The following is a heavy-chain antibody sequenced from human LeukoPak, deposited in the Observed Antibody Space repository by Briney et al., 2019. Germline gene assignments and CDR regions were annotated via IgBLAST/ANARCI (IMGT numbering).Heavy chain of an antibody. Sequence: PGRSLRLSCAASGFTFDDYAMHWVRQAPGKGLEWVSAIASSGSTTYYADSVKGRFTISRDNSKNSLYLQLNSLRAEDTAVFYCAKDHSSSSRGFDYWGQGTLVTVSS. CDR2: IASSGSTT. D-gene: IGHD6-6*01. V-gene: IGHV3-23*01. J-gene: IGHJ4*02. CDR3: AKDHSSSSRGFDY. CDR1: GFTFDDYA.